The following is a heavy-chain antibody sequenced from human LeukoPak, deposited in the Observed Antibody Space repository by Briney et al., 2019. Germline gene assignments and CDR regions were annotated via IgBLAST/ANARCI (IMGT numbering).Heavy chain of an antibody. Sequence: GGSLRLSCAASGFTFSDYYMSWIRQAPGKGLEWVSTVSSSGENTYYADSVKGRFTISRDNSKNTLYLQMNSLRAEDTAVYYCAKGAYYDLWGQGTLVTVSS. D-gene: IGHD3-22*01. CDR2: VSSSGENT. J-gene: IGHJ4*02. CDR1: GFTFSDYY. CDR3: AKGAYYDL. V-gene: IGHV3-23*01.